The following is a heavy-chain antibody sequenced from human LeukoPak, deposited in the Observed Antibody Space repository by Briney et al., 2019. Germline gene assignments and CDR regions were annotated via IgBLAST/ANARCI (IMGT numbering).Heavy chain of an antibody. CDR3: AKDLGRGIAAAGTVLVY. D-gene: IGHD6-13*01. CDR2: ISGSGGST. V-gene: IGHV3-23*01. CDR1: GFTFSSYA. J-gene: IGHJ4*02. Sequence: PGGSLRLSCAASGFTFSSYAMSWVRQAPGKGLEWVSAISGSGGSTYYADSVKGRFTISRDNSKNTPYLQMNSLRAEDTAVYYCAKDLGRGIAAAGTVLVYWGQGTLVTVSS.